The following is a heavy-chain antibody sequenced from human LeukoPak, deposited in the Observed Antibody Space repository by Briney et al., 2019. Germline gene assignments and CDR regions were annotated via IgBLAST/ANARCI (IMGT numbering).Heavy chain of an antibody. D-gene: IGHD4-11*01. V-gene: IGHV1-46*01. Sequence: GASVKVSCKASGYTFTRHQMYWVRQAPRQGLEWMGLINPSGGTTSYAQKFQGRVTMTTETSTSTVYMELSGLRSEDTAVYYCARELTSGGMDVWGQGATVTVSS. CDR1: GYTFTRHQ. CDR3: ARELTSGGMDV. J-gene: IGHJ6*02. CDR2: INPSGGTT.